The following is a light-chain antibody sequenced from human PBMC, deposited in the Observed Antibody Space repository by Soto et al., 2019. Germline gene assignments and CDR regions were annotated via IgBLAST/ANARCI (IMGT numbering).Light chain of an antibody. CDR3: QQYDSSPRT. V-gene: IGKV3-20*01. CDR1: QSFTSRS. Sequence: EIGWTQYPGTLSLSPGERATRSCMASQSFTSRSLAWYQQKPGLAPRLLISGASNRAAGIPDRFSGSGSGTDFTLTISRLEPEDFAVYYCQQYDSSPRTFGQGTKVDI. J-gene: IGKJ1*01. CDR2: GAS.